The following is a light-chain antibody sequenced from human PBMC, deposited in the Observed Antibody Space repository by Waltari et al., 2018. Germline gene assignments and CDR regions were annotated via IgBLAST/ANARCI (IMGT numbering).Light chain of an antibody. CDR1: QDINSD. Sequence: IQMTQSPSSLSASVGDRVTIACRASQDINSDLAWYQQKPGKAPKLLIYYASSLQSGVPSRFSGSGSGTDFTLTISSLQPEDFATYHCQHFKTYPITFGQGTRLEIK. V-gene: IGKV1-13*02. CDR3: QHFKTYPIT. CDR2: YAS. J-gene: IGKJ5*01.